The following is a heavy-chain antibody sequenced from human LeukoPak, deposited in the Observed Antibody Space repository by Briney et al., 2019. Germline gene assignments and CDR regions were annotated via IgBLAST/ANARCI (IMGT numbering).Heavy chain of an antibody. D-gene: IGHD2-21*02. CDR1: GFTFSSYA. J-gene: IGHJ4*02. CDR2: IVRRGRST. V-gene: IGHV3-23*01. Sequence: GGSLRLSCAASGFTFSSYAMSWVRQAPGKGLEWVSGIVRRGRSTYYADSVKGRFTISRDNSKNSLFLQMNSLRAEDTAIYFCAKLQRGDCYSAGDYWGLGTLVTVSS. CDR3: AKLQRGDCYSAGDY.